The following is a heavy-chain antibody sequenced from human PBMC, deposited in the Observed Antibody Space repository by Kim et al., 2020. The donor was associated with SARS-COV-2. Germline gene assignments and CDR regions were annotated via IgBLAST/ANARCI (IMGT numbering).Heavy chain of an antibody. Sequence: SETLSLTCTVSGGSISSYYWSWIRQPPGKGLEWIGYIYYSGSTNYNPSLKSRVTISVDTSKNQFSLKLSSVTAADTAVYYCARDGRAYYYYYYMDVWGKG. V-gene: IGHV4-59*01. CDR2: IYYSGST. J-gene: IGHJ6*03. CDR1: GGSISSYY. CDR3: ARDGRAYYYYYYMDV.